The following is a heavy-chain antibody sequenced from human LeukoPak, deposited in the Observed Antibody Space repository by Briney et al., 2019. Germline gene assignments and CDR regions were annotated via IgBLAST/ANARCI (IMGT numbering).Heavy chain of an antibody. CDR2: INHSGST. J-gene: IGHJ4*02. CDR3: ARYGDYAGLFYFDY. D-gene: IGHD4-17*01. CDR1: GFTFSSYA. Sequence: GSLRLSCAASGFTFSSYAMSWIRQPPGKGLEWIGEINHSGSTNYNPSLKSRVTISVDTSKNQFSLKLSSVTAADTAVYYCARYGDYAGLFYFDYWGQGTLVTVSS. V-gene: IGHV4-34*01.